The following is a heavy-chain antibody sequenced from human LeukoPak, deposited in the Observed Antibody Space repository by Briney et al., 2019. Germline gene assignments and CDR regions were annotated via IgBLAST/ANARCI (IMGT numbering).Heavy chain of an antibody. CDR1: GGSISSNY. D-gene: IGHD3-22*01. V-gene: IGHV4-39*01. CDR3: ARRPDSSGWNRWFDP. Sequence: SETLSLTCTVSGGSISSNYWGWIRQPPGKGLEWIGSIYYTGSTYYNPSLKSRVTVYVDTSKNQFSLKLSSVTAADTAVYYCARRPDSSGWNRWFDPWGQGTLVTVS. CDR2: IYYTGST. J-gene: IGHJ5*02.